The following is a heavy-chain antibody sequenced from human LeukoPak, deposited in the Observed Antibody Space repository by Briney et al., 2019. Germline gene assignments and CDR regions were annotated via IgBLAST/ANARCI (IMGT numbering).Heavy chain of an antibody. CDR3: ARLMGDDSSGYYLDAFDI. J-gene: IGHJ3*02. Sequence: GESLKISFKGSGYGFTSYWIGGVRPMPGKGVEWMGIIYPGDSDTSYSPSFQGQVTISADKSISTAYLQWSSLKASDTAMYYCARLMGDDSSGYYLDAFDIWGQGTMVTVSS. CDR1: GYGFTSYW. V-gene: IGHV5-51*01. D-gene: IGHD3-22*01. CDR2: IYPGDSDT.